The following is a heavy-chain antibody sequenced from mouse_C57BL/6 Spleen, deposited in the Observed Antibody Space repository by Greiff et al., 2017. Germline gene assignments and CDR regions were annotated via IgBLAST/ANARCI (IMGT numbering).Heavy chain of an antibody. CDR2: IDPETGGT. CDR1: GYTFTDYE. D-gene: IGHD1-1*01. J-gene: IGHJ3*01. V-gene: IGHV1-15*01. Sequence: QVQLQQSGAELVRPGASVTLSCKASGYTFTDYEMHWVKQTPVHGLEWIGAIDPETGGTAYNQKFKGKAILTADKSSSTAYMELRSLTSEDSAFYYCTRSHYYGSRAWFAYWGQGTLVTVSA. CDR3: TRSHYYGSRAWFAY.